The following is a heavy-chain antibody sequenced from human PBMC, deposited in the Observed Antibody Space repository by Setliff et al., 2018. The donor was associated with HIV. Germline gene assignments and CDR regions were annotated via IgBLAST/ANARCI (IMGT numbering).Heavy chain of an antibody. D-gene: IGHD4-17*01. CDR1: GYTFSDYF. CDR3: ARNYGADSNYFDY. J-gene: IGHJ4*02. CDR2: INPSRHNT. Sequence: ASVKVSCKASGYTFSDYFIHWVRQAPGQGLEWMGRINPSRHNTIYAPRYQGRVTMTRDTSISTAYMELGGLRSDDTAVYYCARNYGADSNYFDYWGQGTLVTVSS. V-gene: IGHV1-2*06.